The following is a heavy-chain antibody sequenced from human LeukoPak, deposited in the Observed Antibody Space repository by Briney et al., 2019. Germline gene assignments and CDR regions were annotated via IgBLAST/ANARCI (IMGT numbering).Heavy chain of an antibody. Sequence: GASVKVSCKASGGTFSSYAISWVRQAPGQGLEWMGGIIPIFGTANYAQKFQGRITINAAKSTSTAYMELSSLRSEDTAVYYCARDQHSGYDFDLFDYWGQGTLVTVSS. CDR3: ARDQHSGYDFDLFDY. D-gene: IGHD5-12*01. V-gene: IGHV1-69*06. CDR1: GGTFSSYA. CDR2: IIPIFGTA. J-gene: IGHJ4*02.